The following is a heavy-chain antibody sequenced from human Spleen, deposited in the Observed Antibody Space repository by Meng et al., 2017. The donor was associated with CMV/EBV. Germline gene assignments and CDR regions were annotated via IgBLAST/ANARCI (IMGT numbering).Heavy chain of an antibody. CDR2: IRYDGGNK. V-gene: IGHV3-30*02. J-gene: IGHJ4*02. CDR3: AKDSSSWYSPASD. D-gene: IGHD6-13*01. Sequence: GESLKISCAASGFSFINYGMHWVRQAPGKGLEWVAFIRYDGGNKYYADSVKGRFTISRGSSKNTVYLQMNSLRPVDTAVYYCAKDSSSWYSPASDWGQGTLVTVSS. CDR1: GFSFINYG.